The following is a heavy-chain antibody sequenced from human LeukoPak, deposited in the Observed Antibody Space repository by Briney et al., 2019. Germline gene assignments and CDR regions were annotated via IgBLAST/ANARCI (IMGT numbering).Heavy chain of an antibody. Sequence: GGSLGLSCAASGFTFSTYWMHWVRQAPGKGLVWVSRISHDGSSSSYADSVKGRFTISRDNAKNTLYLQMNSLRADDTAVYYCARAGYPYAFDIWGQGTMVTVSS. CDR3: ARAGYPYAFDI. D-gene: IGHD5-18*01. CDR1: GFTFSTYW. J-gene: IGHJ3*02. V-gene: IGHV3-74*01. CDR2: ISHDGSSS.